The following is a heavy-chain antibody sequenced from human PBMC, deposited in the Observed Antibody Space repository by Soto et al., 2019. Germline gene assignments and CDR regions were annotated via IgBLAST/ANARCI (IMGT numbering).Heavy chain of an antibody. Sequence: SETLSLTCTVSGGSISSGGYYWSWIRQHPGKGLEWIGYIYYSGSTYYNPSLKSRVTISVDTSKNQFSLKLSSVTAADTAVYYCARDLRFRGFYGMDVWGQGTTVSVSS. J-gene: IGHJ6*02. V-gene: IGHV4-31*03. CDR2: IYYSGST. CDR3: ARDLRFRGFYGMDV. D-gene: IGHD3-10*01. CDR1: GGSISSGGYY.